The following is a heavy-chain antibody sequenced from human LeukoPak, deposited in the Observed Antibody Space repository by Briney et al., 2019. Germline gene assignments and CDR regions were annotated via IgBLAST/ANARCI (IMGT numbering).Heavy chain of an antibody. CDR3: AKGIYGDYGFDY. V-gene: IGHV3-30*18. D-gene: IGHD4-17*01. CDR2: ISYDGSNK. CDR1: GFTFSSYG. Sequence: GGSLRLSCAASGFTFSSYGTHWVRQAPGKGLEWVAVISYDGSNKYYADSVKGRFTISRDNSKNTLYLQMNSLRAEDTAVYYCAKGIYGDYGFDYWGQGTLVTVSS. J-gene: IGHJ4*02.